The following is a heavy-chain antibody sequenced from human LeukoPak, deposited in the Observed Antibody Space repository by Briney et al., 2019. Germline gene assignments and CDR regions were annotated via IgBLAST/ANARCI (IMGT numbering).Heavy chain of an antibody. J-gene: IGHJ4*02. CDR3: ARDLDPASGYSSSWHIKPFDY. V-gene: IGHV1-18*04. CDR1: GYTFTSYY. D-gene: IGHD6-13*01. Sequence: GASVKVSCKASGYTFTSYYMHWVRQAPGQGLEWMGWISAYNGNTNYAQKLQGRVTMTTDTSTSTAYMELRSLRSDDTAVYYCARDLDPASGYSSSWHIKPFDYWGQGTLVTVSS. CDR2: ISAYNGNT.